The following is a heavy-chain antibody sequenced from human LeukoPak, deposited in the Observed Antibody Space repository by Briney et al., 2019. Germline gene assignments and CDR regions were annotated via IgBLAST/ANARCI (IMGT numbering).Heavy chain of an antibody. D-gene: IGHD3-22*01. J-gene: IGHJ6*02. CDR2: IWYDGSNK. CDR1: GFTFSSYG. CDR3: ARDPYDSSGRRGYYYYGMDV. V-gene: IGHV3-33*01. Sequence: GRSLRPSCAASGFTFSSYGMHWVRQAPGKGLEWVAVIWYDGSNKYYADSVKGRFTISRDNSKNTLYLQMNSLRAEDTAVYYCARDPYDSSGRRGYYYYGMDVWGQGTTVTVSS.